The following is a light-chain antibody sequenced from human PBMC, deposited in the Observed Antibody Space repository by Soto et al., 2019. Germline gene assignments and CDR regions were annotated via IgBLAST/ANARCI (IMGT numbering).Light chain of an antibody. CDR3: CSYAGHTNVL. Sequence: QSALTQPPSASGSPGQSVTISCTGTINDVGGYNYVSWYQHYPGEAPKLMIYEVVKRPSGVPDRFSGSKSGNTASLTVSGLQADDEADYYCCSYAGHTNVLFGGGTKLTVL. V-gene: IGLV2-8*01. CDR2: EVV. CDR1: INDVGGYNY. J-gene: IGLJ2*01.